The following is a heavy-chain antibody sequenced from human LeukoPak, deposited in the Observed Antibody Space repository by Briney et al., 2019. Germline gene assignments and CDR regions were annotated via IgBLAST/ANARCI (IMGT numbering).Heavy chain of an antibody. CDR2: TYYRAKWYN. V-gene: IGHV6-1*01. CDR1: GDSVSSNSAA. CDR3: ARDLRGYSYGLDYYYGMDV. D-gene: IGHD5-18*01. J-gene: IGHJ6*04. Sequence: SQTLSLTCAISGDSVSSNSAAWDWTRQSPSRGLEWLGRTYYRAKWYNDYAVSVKSRITINPDTSKNQFSLQLNSVTPEDTAVYYCARDLRGYSYGLDYYYGMDVWGKGTTVTVSS.